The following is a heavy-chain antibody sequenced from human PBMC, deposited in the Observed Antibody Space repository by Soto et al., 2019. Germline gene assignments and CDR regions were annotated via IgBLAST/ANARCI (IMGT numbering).Heavy chain of an antibody. CDR3: AKAPGVQAPTDY. V-gene: IGHV3-30*18. Sequence: PGGSLRLSCAASGFVFADYGVHWVRQAPGKGLEWVAVISFDGMNKFYADSVKGRFTISRDNSNNTLYLQMSSLRTEDTAVYYCAKAPGVQAPTDYWGQGTLVTVSS. CDR1: GFVFADYG. J-gene: IGHJ4*02. CDR2: ISFDGMNK. D-gene: IGHD3-10*01.